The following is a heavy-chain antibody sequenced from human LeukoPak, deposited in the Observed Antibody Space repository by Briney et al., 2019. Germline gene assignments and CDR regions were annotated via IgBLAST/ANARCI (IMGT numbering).Heavy chain of an antibody. CDR1: GFTFDDYA. J-gene: IGHJ4*02. CDR3: AKDGGSSSWYSDY. CDR2: ISWNSGSI. V-gene: IGHV3-9*01. Sequence: GGSLRLSCAASGFTFDDYAMHWVRQAPGKGLEWVSGISWNSGSIGYADSVKGRFTISRDNAKNSLYLQMNSLRAEDTALYYCAKDGGSSSWYSDYWGQGTLVTVSS. D-gene: IGHD6-13*01.